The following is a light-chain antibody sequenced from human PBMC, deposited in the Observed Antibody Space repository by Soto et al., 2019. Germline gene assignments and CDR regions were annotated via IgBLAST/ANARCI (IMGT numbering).Light chain of an antibody. CDR2: GAS. CDR1: QSVTSN. J-gene: IGKJ2*01. Sequence: EIVMTQSPATLSVSPGERATLSCRASQSVTSNLAWYQQKPGQAPRLLIYGASTRATGIPARFSGGGSGTEFTLTISSLQSEDFAVYYCQQYNNRPQTFGQGTKLEIK. V-gene: IGKV3-15*01. CDR3: QQYNNRPQT.